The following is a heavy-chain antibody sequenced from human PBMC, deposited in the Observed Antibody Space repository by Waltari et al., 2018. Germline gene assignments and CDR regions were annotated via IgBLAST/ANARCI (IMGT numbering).Heavy chain of an antibody. CDR2: SSSSSSYI. CDR3: ARGAIVGPRGIDY. V-gene: IGHV3-21*01. CDR1: GFTFSSYS. D-gene: IGHD3-22*01. J-gene: IGHJ4*02. Sequence: EVQLVESGGGLVKPGGSLRLSCAASGFTFSSYSMNWVRQAPGKGLGVVSASSSSSSYIYYADSVKCRLTISRDNAKNSLYLQMNSLRAEDTAVYYCARGAIVGPRGIDYWGQGTLVTVSS.